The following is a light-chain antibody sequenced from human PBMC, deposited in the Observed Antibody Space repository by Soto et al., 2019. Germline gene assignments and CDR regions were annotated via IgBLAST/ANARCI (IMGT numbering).Light chain of an antibody. CDR1: SGHSTYA. V-gene: IGLV4-69*01. J-gene: IGLJ3*02. CDR3: QSLGTGIQV. Sequence: QPVLTQSPSVSASLGASVTLTCTLSSGHSTYAIAWHQQQPEKGPRFLMKINSDGSHSKGDGFFDRFSGSSSGAERHLTISSLQSEDEADYYCQSLGTGIQVFGGGTKLTVL. CDR2: INSDGSH.